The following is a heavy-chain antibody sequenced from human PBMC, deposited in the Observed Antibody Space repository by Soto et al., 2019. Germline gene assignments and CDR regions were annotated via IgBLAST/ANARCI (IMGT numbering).Heavy chain of an antibody. Sequence: GASVKVSCKASGYIFSGYAMHWVRQAPGQRLEWMGWINDGNGHTKYSQKFQGRVTITRDTSASTGYMELSSLTSEDTALYYCARGLHTFYYYYMDVWGEGTKVTVSS. CDR3: ARGLHTFYYYYMDV. CDR1: GYIFSGYA. V-gene: IGHV1-3*01. J-gene: IGHJ6*03. CDR2: INDGNGHT.